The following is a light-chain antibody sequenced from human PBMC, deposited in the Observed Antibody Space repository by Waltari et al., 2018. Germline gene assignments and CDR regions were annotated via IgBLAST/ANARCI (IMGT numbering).Light chain of an antibody. J-gene: IGLJ2*01. CDR1: SSDVVGYTY. Sequence: QSALTQPPSASGSPGQSVTISCTGISSDVVGYTYVSWYQQHPGKAPKLMIYEVTRRPSGVPDRFSGSKSGNTASLTVSSLQADDEADYYCISYAGSDNLVFGGGTKLTVL. CDR3: ISYAGSDNLV. CDR2: EVT. V-gene: IGLV2-8*01.